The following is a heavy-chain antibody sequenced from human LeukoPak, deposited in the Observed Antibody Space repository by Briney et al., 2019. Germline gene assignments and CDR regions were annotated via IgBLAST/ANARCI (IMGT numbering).Heavy chain of an antibody. V-gene: IGHV4-59*11. D-gene: IGHD2-2*01. Sequence: PSETLSLTCTVSGGSISSHYWSWIRQPPGKGLEWIGYIYYSGSTNYNPSLKSRVTISVDTSKNQFSLKLSSVTAADTAGYYWGRIYQKAFYYYYYMDVWGKGTTVTVSS. J-gene: IGHJ6*03. CDR3: GRIYQKAFYYYYYMDV. CDR2: IYYSGST. CDR1: GGSISSHY.